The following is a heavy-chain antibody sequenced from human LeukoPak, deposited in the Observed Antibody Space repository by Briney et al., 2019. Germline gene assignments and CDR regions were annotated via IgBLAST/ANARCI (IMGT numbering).Heavy chain of an antibody. CDR1: GFTSRSYD. J-gene: IGHJ3*02. V-gene: IGHV3-48*03. CDR2: ISSSGSTI. Sequence: PGGSLILYCATSGFTSRSYDMNWVRQAPGKGLEWVSYISSSGSTIYYVDSVKGRFTISRDNAKNSLYLQMNSLRAEDTAVYYCAKGAWGVFAIWAQGPMVTVSS. D-gene: IGHD7-27*01. CDR3: AKGAWGVFAI.